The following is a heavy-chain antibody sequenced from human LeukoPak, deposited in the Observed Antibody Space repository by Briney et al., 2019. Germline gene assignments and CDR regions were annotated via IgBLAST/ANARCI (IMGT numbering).Heavy chain of an antibody. CDR2: IKQGGGEI. J-gene: IGHJ4*02. Sequence: GGSLRLSCVASGFTFSRYWMSWVRQAPRKGLEWVANIKQGGGEIYYVDSVKGRFTISRDNAKNSLYLQMNSLRAEDTAVCYCARDKGDYDTSGSLFVFGGQGTLVTVSS. V-gene: IGHV3-7*03. D-gene: IGHD3-22*01. CDR1: GFTFSRYW. CDR3: ARDKGDYDTSGSLFVF.